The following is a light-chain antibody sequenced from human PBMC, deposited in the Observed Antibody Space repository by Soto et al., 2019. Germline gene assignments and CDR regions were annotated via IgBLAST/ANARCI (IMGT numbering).Light chain of an antibody. J-gene: IGLJ1*01. Sequence: QPVLTQSSSASASLGSSVKLTCTLSSGHSSYIIAWHQQQPGKAPRYLMKLEGSGSYNKGSGVHDRFSGSSSGADRYLTISNLQFEDEADYYCETWDSNTRVFGTGTKVTVL. CDR3: ETWDSNTRV. V-gene: IGLV4-60*02. CDR1: SGHSSYI. CDR2: LEGSGSY.